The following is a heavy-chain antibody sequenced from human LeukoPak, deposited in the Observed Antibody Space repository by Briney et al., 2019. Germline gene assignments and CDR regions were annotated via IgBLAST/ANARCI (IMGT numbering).Heavy chain of an antibody. CDR2: IYTSGST. V-gene: IGHV4-4*09. D-gene: IGHD2-2*01. CDR3: ARRKCTRTSCLTKNAFDI. J-gene: IGHJ3*02. CDR1: GSISSYY. Sequence: SETLSLTCTVSGSISSYYWSWIRQPPGKGLEWIGYIYTSGSTNYNPSLKSRVTISVDTSKNQFSLDLSSVTAADTAVYYCARRKCTRTSCLTKNAFDIWGQGTMVNVSS.